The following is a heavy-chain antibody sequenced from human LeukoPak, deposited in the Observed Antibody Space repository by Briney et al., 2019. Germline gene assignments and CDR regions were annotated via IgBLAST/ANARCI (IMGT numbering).Heavy chain of an antibody. CDR3: ARTRYSGSYGGADY. CDR2: INWNGGTT. J-gene: IGHJ4*02. D-gene: IGHD1-26*01. Sequence: PGGSLRLSCAASGFTFYAYGMTWVRQAPGKGLEWVSGINWNGGTTGYADSVKGRFTISRDNAKNSLYLQMSSLRAEDTALYHCARTRYSGSYGGADYWGQGTLVTVSS. CDR1: GFTFYAYG. V-gene: IGHV3-20*01.